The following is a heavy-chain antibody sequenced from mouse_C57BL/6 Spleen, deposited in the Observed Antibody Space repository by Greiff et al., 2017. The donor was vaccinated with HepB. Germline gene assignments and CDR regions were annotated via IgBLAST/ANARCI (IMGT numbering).Heavy chain of an antibody. V-gene: IGHV1-15*01. CDR3: TSYGSSRFAY. Sequence: QVQLQQSGAELVRPGASVTLSCKASGYTFTDYEMHWVKQTPVHGLEWIGAIDPETGGTAYNQKFKGKAILTADKSSSTAYMELRSLTSEDSAVYYCTSYGSSRFAYWGQGTLVTVSA. J-gene: IGHJ3*01. CDR2: IDPETGGT. CDR1: GYTFTDYE. D-gene: IGHD1-1*01.